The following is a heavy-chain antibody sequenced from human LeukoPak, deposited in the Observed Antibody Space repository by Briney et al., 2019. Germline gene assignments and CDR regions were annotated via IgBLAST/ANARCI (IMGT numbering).Heavy chain of an antibody. Sequence: GGSLRLSCTASGFTFSIYSMNWVRQAPGKGLEWVSYISSSSSTMYYADSVKGRFSISRDNAKNSLYLQMNSLRAEDTAVYYCARDHHRRLYDSQARDTFDIWGQGTMVTVSS. CDR2: ISSSSSTM. CDR3: ARDHHRRLYDSQARDTFDI. D-gene: IGHD3-22*01. V-gene: IGHV3-48*01. CDR1: GFTFSIYS. J-gene: IGHJ3*02.